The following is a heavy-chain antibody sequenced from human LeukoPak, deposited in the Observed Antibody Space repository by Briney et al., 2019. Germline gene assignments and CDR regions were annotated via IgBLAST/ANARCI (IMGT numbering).Heavy chain of an antibody. CDR2: IWYDGSDK. CDR3: ARDSEFDSSGYSPPLQY. J-gene: IGHJ4*02. V-gene: IGHV3-33*01. Sequence: PGWSLRLSCAASGFTFRNYGMHWVRQAPGKGLEWVAVIWYDGSDKYYADPVKGRFTISRDNSKNTLYLQMNSLRAEDTAVYYCARDSEFDSSGYSPPLQYWGQGTLVTVSS. CDR1: GFTFRNYG. D-gene: IGHD3-22*01.